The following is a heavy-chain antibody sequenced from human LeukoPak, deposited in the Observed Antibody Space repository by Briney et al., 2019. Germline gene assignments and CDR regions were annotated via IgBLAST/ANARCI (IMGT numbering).Heavy chain of an antibody. CDR3: ARAPPWFDP. CDR2: IYTSGST. CDR1: GGSISSGSYY. Sequence: SETLSLTCTVSGGSISSGSYYWSWIRQPAGKGLEWIGRIYTSGSTNYNPSLKSRVTISVDTSKNQFSLKLSSVTAADTAVYYCARAPPWFDPWGLGTLVTVSS. V-gene: IGHV4-61*02. J-gene: IGHJ5*02.